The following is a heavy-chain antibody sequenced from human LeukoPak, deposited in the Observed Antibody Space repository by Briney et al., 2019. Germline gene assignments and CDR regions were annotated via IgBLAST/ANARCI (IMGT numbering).Heavy chain of an antibody. D-gene: IGHD6-13*01. CDR2: INHSGST. CDR3: ARLRIAAAGIRWFWNHDAFDI. CDR1: GGSFSGYY. V-gene: IGHV4-34*01. J-gene: IGHJ3*02. Sequence: SETLSLTCAVYGGSFSGYYWSWIRQPPGKGLEWIGEINHSGSTNYNPSLKSRVTISVDTSKNQFPLKLSSVTAADTAVYYCARLRIAAAGIRWFWNHDAFDIWGQGTMVTVSS.